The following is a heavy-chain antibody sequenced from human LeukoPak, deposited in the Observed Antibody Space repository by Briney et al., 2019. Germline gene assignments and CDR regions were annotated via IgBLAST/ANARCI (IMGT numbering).Heavy chain of an antibody. CDR3: ARVGHCSGGSCYLLYY. V-gene: IGHV1-46*01. CDR1: GYTFTSYY. CDR2: INPSGGST. J-gene: IGHJ4*02. Sequence: ASVKVSCKASGYTFTSYYMHWVRQAPGQGLEWMGIINPSGGSTSYAQKFQGRVTMTRDTSTSTVYMELGSLRSEDTAVYYCARVGHCSGGSCYLLYYWGQGTLVTVSS. D-gene: IGHD2-15*01.